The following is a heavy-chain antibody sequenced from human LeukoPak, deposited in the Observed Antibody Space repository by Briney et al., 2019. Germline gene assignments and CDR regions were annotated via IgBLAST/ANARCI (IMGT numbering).Heavy chain of an antibody. J-gene: IGHJ6*02. CDR3: AREPPTSCYGCGGGYGMDV. CDR2: INTNTGNP. CDR1: GYTFTSYA. V-gene: IGHV7-4-1*02. D-gene: IGHD2-2*01. Sequence: GASVKVSCKASGYTFTSYAMNWVRQAPGQGLEWMGWINTNTGNPTYAQGFTGRFVFSLDTSVSTAYLQISSLKAEDTAVYYCAREPPTSCYGCGGGYGMDVWGQGTTVTVSS.